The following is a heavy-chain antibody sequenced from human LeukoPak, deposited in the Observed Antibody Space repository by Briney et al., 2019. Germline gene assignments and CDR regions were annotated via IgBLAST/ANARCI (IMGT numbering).Heavy chain of an antibody. CDR3: ARGYSSSWSMWP. CDR2: IIPIFGTA. Sequence: EASVKVSCKASGGTFSSYAISWVRQAPGQGLEWMGGIIPIFGTANYAQEFQGRVTITRDTSASTAYMELSSLRSEDMAVYYCARGYSSSWSMWPWGQGTLVTVSS. V-gene: IGHV1-69*05. J-gene: IGHJ5*02. D-gene: IGHD6-13*01. CDR1: GGTFSSYA.